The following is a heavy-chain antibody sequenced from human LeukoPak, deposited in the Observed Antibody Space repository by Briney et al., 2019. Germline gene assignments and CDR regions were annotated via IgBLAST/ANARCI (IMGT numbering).Heavy chain of an antibody. Sequence: PSETLSLTCTVSGGSISSYYWSWIRQPAGKGLEWIGRIYTSGSTNYNPSLKSRVTMSVDTSKNQFSLKLSSVTAADTAVYYCAKYYYGSGSYYTNNWFDPWGQGTLVTVSS. CDR2: IYTSGST. CDR3: AKYYYGSGSYYTNNWFDP. CDR1: GGSISSYY. V-gene: IGHV4-4*07. D-gene: IGHD3-10*01. J-gene: IGHJ5*02.